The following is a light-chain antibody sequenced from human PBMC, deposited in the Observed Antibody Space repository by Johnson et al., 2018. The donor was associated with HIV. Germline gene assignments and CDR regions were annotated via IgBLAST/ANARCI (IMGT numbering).Light chain of an antibody. Sequence: QLVLTQPPSVSAAPGQKVTFSCSGSSSNIGENFVSWYQHLPGTAPKLLIYENNKRPSGIPDRFSGSKSGTSATLGITGLQTGYEADYYCGTWDSILCAGVFGAGTKVTVL. CDR1: SSNIGENF. CDR2: ENN. V-gene: IGLV1-51*02. CDR3: GTWDSILCAGV. J-gene: IGLJ1*01.